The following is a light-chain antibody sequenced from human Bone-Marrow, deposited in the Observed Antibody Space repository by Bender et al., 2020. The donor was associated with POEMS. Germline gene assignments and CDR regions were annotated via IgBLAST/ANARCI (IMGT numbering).Light chain of an antibody. Sequence: QSVLTQPPSVSGAPGQRVTISCTGSSSNIRTGYDLHCSQQVAETALKLLIHGNNKRPSGFPDRFSASGSGTSASLAIAGLQADDEADYYCQSYDSGLSGVIFGGGTKLRVL. CDR3: QSYDSGLSGVI. CDR1: SSNIRTGYD. V-gene: IGLV1-40*01. J-gene: IGLJ2*01. CDR2: GNN.